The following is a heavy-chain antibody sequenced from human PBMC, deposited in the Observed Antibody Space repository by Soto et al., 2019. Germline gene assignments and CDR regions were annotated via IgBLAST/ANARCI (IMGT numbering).Heavy chain of an antibody. D-gene: IGHD3-22*01. V-gene: IGHV4-38-2*02. CDR1: GYSISSGYY. Sequence: KTSETLSLTCAVSGYSISSGYYWGWIRQPPGKGLEWIGSIYHSGSTYYNPSLKSRVTISVDTSKNQFSLKLSSVTAADTAVYYCARDIEASSGPPTRFDPWGQGTLVTVSS. J-gene: IGHJ5*02. CDR2: IYHSGST. CDR3: ARDIEASSGPPTRFDP.